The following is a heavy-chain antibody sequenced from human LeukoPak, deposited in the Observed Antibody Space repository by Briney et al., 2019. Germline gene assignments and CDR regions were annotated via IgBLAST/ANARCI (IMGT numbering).Heavy chain of an antibody. D-gene: IGHD1-26*01. J-gene: IGHJ5*02. CDR1: GYTFTSYG. CDR3: ARDRGRYSGSSNWFDP. Sequence: ASVKVSCKASGYTFTSYGISWVRQAPGQGLEWMGWISAYNGNTNYAQKLQGRVTMTTDTPTSTAYMELRSLRSDDTAVYYCARDRGRYSGSSNWFDPWGQGTLVTVSS. CDR2: ISAYNGNT. V-gene: IGHV1-18*01.